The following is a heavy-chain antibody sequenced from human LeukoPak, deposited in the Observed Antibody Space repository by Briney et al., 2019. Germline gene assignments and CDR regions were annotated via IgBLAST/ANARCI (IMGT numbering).Heavy chain of an antibody. CDR2: ISSSSSYT. D-gene: IGHD3-3*01. J-gene: IGHJ6*02. CDR3: ARGNYDFWSGYYSRYYYYGMDV. CDR1: GFTFSDYY. V-gene: IGHV3-11*06. Sequence: PGGSLRLSCAASGFTFSDYYMSWIRQAPGKGLEWVSYISSSSSYTNYADSVKGRFTISRGNAKNSLYLQMNSLRAEDTAVYYCARGNYDFWSGYYSRYYYYGMDVWGQGTTVTVSS.